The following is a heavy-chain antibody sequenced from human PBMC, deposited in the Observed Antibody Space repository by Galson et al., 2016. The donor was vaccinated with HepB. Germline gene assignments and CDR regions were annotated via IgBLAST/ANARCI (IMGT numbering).Heavy chain of an antibody. Sequence: SLRLSCAASGFSFSNYAMHWVRQAPGKGLECVAIVSYDGRYKYYADSVKGRFTISRDNSKKTLYLQMNSLRADDTALYYCARVQTLVTIFGDYGMDVWGQGTTVTVSS. CDR2: VSYDGRYK. CDR1: GFSFSNYA. V-gene: IGHV3-30*04. D-gene: IGHD3-3*01. CDR3: ARVQTLVTIFGDYGMDV. J-gene: IGHJ6*02.